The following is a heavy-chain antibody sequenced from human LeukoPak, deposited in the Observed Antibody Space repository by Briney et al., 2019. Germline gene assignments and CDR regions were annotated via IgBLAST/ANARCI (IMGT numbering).Heavy chain of an antibody. V-gene: IGHV3-64*01. Sequence: GGSLRLSCAASGFTFSSYAMHWVRQAPGKGLEYVSAISSNGGSTHYANSVKGRFTISRDNSKNTLYLQMGSLRAEDMAVYYCARGPLWRYFDYWGQGTLVTVSS. CDR1: GFTFSSYA. CDR3: ARGPLWRYFDY. J-gene: IGHJ4*02. D-gene: IGHD1-1*01. CDR2: ISSNGGST.